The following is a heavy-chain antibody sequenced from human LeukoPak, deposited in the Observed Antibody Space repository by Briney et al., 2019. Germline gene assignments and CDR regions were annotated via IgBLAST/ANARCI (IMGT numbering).Heavy chain of an antibody. CDR2: INHSGST. CDR3: AREGQYSSSWVDY. Sequence: SETLSLTRAVYGGSFSGYYWSWIRQPPGKGLEWIGEINHSGSTNYNPSLKSRVTMSVDTSKNQFSLKLSSVTAADTAVYYCAREGQYSSSWVDYWGQGTLVTVSS. J-gene: IGHJ4*02. CDR1: GGSFSGYY. D-gene: IGHD6-13*01. V-gene: IGHV4-34*01.